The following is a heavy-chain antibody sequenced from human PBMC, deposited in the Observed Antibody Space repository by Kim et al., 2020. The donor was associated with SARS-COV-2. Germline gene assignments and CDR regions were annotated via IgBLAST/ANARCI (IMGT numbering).Heavy chain of an antibody. CDR3: ARDRGGAQYYFDY. V-gene: IGHV1-69*13. CDR2: IIPIFGTA. D-gene: IGHD3-10*01. CDR1: GGTFSSYA. J-gene: IGHJ4*02. Sequence: SVKVSCKASGGTFSSYAISWVRQAPGQGLEWMGGIIPIFGTANYAQKFQGRVTITADESTSTAYMELSSLRSEDTAVYYCARDRGGAQYYFDYWGQGTLVTVSS.